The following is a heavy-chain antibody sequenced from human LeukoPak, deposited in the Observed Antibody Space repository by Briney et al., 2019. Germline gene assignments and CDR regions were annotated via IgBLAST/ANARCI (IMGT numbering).Heavy chain of an antibody. Sequence: ASVKVSCKASGYTFTGYYMHWVRQAPGQGLEWMGWINPNSGGTNYAQKLQGWVTMTRDTSISTAYMELSRLRSDDTAVYYCARDPGYCSGGSCYSDYYYYGMDVWGQGTTVTVSS. CDR3: ARDPGYCSGGSCYSDYYYYGMDV. CDR1: GYTFTGYY. CDR2: INPNSGGT. V-gene: IGHV1-2*04. D-gene: IGHD2-15*01. J-gene: IGHJ6*02.